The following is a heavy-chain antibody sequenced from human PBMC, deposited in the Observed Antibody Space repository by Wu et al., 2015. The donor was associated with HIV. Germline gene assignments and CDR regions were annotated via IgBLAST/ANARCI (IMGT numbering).Heavy chain of an antibody. V-gene: IGHV1-8*01. J-gene: IGHJ4*02. CDR3: ARGSGSFYDRKYFDY. Sequence: QVQLVQSGTEVKKPGASVKIACKASGYIFTDSDINWVRQATGQGLEWMGWMNPNSGNTGYVQKFQGRVTMTRNNSISTAYMELSSLTSEDTAIYYCARGSGSFYDRKYFDYWARERWSPSPQ. CDR1: GYIFTDSD. CDR2: MNPNSGNT. D-gene: IGHD3-10*01.